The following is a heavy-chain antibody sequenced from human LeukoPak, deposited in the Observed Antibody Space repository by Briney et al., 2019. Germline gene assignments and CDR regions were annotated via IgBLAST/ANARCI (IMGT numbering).Heavy chain of an antibody. CDR3: ARGPYSYDSSGAFDI. Sequence: SETLSLTCTVSGGSITNYYWSWIRQPPGKGLEWIGYIYYSGSTNYNPSLKSRVTISVDTSKNQFSLKLSSVTAADTAVYFCARGPYSYDSSGAFDIWGQGTMVTVSS. D-gene: IGHD3-22*01. V-gene: IGHV4-59*08. CDR2: IYYSGST. CDR1: GGSITNYY. J-gene: IGHJ3*02.